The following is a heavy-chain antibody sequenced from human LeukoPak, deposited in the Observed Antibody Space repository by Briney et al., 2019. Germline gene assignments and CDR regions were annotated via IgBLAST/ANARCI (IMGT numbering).Heavy chain of an antibody. V-gene: IGHV1-69*13. J-gene: IGHJ5*02. CDR2: IIPIFGTA. CDR3: ARVADPLGTPQMGYGWFDP. CDR1: GGTFSSYA. D-gene: IGHD5-24*01. Sequence: ASVKVSCKASGGTFSSYAISWVRQAPGQGLEWMGGIIPIFGTANYAQKFQGRVTITADESTSIAYMELSSLRSEDTAVYYCARVADPLGTPQMGYGWFDPWGQGTLVTVSS.